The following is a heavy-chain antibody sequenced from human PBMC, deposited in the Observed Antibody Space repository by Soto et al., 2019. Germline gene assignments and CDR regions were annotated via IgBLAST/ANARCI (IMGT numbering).Heavy chain of an antibody. J-gene: IGHJ6*02. CDR1: GFTFSDYY. CDR2: ISSSSSYT. Sequence: GGSLRLSCAASGFTFSDYYMSWIRQAPGKGLEWVSYISSSSSYTNYADSVKGRFTISRDNAKNSLYLRMNSLRAEDTAVYYCARDRFYYYGMDVWGQGTTVTVSS. V-gene: IGHV3-11*06. CDR3: ARDRFYYYGMDV.